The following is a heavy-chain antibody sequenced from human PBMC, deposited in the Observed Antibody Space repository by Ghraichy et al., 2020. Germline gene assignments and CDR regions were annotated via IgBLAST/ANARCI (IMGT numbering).Heavy chain of an antibody. V-gene: IGHV4-39*01. J-gene: IGHJ5*02. D-gene: IGHD1-26*01. CDR2: IYYSGST. Sequence: SETLSLTCTVSGGSISSSSYYWGWIRQPPGKGLEWIGSIYYSGSTYYNPSLKSRVTISVDTSKNKFSLKLSAVTAADTAVYYCARAGKYSGSYLNWFDPGGQRTLVTVSS. CDR1: GGSISSSSYY. CDR3: ARAGKYSGSYLNWFDP.